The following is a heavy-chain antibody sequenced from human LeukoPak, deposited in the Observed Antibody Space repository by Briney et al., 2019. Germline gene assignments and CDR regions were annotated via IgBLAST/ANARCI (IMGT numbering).Heavy chain of an antibody. J-gene: IGHJ4*02. CDR3: ARPGGYSYGKDY. CDR1: GGSISSSSYY. Sequence: KASETLSLTCTVSGGSISSSSYYWGWIRQPPGKGLEWIGSIYYSGSTYYNPSPKSRVTISVDTSKNQFSLKLSSVTAADTAVYYCARPGGYSYGKDYWGQGTLVTVSS. D-gene: IGHD5-18*01. V-gene: IGHV4-39*01. CDR2: IYYSGST.